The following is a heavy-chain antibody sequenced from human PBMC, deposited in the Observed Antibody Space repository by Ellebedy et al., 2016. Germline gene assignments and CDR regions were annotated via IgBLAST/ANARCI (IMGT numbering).Heavy chain of an antibody. V-gene: IGHV3-23*01. D-gene: IGHD5-18*01. CDR2: ISGSGGGT. Sequence: GGSLRLSXAASGFTFGISAMSWVRQAPGKGLEWVSHISGSGGGTSYADSVKGRFTISRDNSKNTLYLQMNSLRAEDTAVYYCALHGRYSYGYFDYWGQGTLVTVSS. CDR3: ALHGRYSYGYFDY. CDR1: GFTFGISA. J-gene: IGHJ4*02.